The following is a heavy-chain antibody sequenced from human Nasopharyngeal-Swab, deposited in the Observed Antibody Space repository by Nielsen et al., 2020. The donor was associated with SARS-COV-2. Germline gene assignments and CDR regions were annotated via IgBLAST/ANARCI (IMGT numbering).Heavy chain of an antibody. V-gene: IGHV1-69*13. CDR1: GGTFSSYA. D-gene: IGHD5-12*01. CDR2: IIPIFGTA. J-gene: IGHJ4*02. CDR3: ARGVFWSRLRLGGLDY. Sequence: SVKVSCKASGGTFSSYAISWVRQAPGQGLEWMGGIIPIFGTANYAQKFQGRVTITADESTSTAYMELSSLRSEDTAVYYCARGVFWSRLRLGGLDYWGQGTLVTVSS.